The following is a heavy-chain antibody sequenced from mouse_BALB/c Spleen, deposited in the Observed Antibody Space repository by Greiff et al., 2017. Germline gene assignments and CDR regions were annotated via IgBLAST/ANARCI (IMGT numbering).Heavy chain of an antibody. J-gene: IGHJ4*01. Sequence: QVQLQQSGAELARPGASVKLSCKASGYTFTDYYINWVKQRTGQGLEWIGEIYPGSGNTYYNEKFKGKATLTADKSSSTAYMQLSSLTSEDSAVYFCARGYALMDYWGQGTSVTVSS. CDR2: IYPGSGNT. D-gene: IGHD6-5*01. V-gene: IGHV1-77*01. CDR1: GYTFTDYY. CDR3: ARGYALMDY.